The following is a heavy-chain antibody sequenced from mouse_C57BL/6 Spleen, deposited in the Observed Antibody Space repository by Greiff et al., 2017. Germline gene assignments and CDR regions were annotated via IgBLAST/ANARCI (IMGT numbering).Heavy chain of an antibody. CDR1: GYTFTSYW. D-gene: IGHD6-1*01. V-gene: IGHV1-59*01. J-gene: IGHJ2*01. CDR2: IDPSDSYT. Sequence: QVQLQQPGAELVRPGTSVKLSCKASGYTFTSYWMNWVKQRPGQGLEWIGVIDPSDSYTNYNQKFKGKATLTVDTSSSTAYMQLSSLTAEDSAFYYSARAKAFDYWGQGTTLTVSS. CDR3: ARAKAFDY.